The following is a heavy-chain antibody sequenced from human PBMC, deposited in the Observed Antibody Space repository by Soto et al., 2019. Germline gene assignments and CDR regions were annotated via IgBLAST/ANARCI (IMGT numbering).Heavy chain of an antibody. CDR1: GYSFTNYR. CDR3: AGGGVRGVVTRTRDYYGMDV. J-gene: IGHJ6*02. Sequence: GESLKISCKGSGYSFTNYRIAWVRQMPGKGLEWMGIIYPGDSDTRYSPTFQGQVTISANKSISTAYLQWSSLKASDTAMYYCAGGGVRGVVTRTRDYYGMDVWGQGTTVTVSS. CDR2: IYPGDSDT. V-gene: IGHV5-51*01. D-gene: IGHD3-10*01.